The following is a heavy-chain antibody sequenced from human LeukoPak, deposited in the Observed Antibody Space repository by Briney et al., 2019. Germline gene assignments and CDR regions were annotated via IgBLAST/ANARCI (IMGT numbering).Heavy chain of an antibody. CDR2: IIPMFGIA. Sequence: ASVKVSCKASVGTFSRYAISWVRQAPGQGLEWMGGIIPMFGIANYAQKFQGRVTITADESTSTAYMELSSLRSEDTAVYYCARDRPYTGGWRGFDYWGQGTLGTVSS. CDR3: ARDRPYTGGWRGFDY. J-gene: IGHJ4*02. V-gene: IGHV1-69*13. D-gene: IGHD6-19*01. CDR1: VGTFSRYA.